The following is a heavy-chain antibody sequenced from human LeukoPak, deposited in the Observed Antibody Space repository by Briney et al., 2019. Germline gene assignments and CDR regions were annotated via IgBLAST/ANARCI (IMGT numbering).Heavy chain of an antibody. V-gene: IGHV4-4*07. CDR2: IYTSGST. Sequence: SETLSLTCTVSGGSISSYYWSWIRQPAGKGLEWVGRIYTSGSTNYNPSLKSRVTMSVDTSKNQFSLKLSSVTAADTAVYYCARAGYCSGGSCYSFDYWGQGTLVTVSS. CDR3: ARAGYCSGGSCYSFDY. D-gene: IGHD2-15*01. CDR1: GGSISSYY. J-gene: IGHJ4*02.